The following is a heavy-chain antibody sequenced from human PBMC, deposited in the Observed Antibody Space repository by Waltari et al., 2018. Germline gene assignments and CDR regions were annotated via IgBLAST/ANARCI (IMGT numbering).Heavy chain of an antibody. J-gene: IGHJ4*02. V-gene: IGHV3-53*01. CDR2: FVCVGST. D-gene: IGHD3-22*01. Sequence: EVQLVESGGGLIQPGGSLRLSCAASGFTVSSNYMSWVRQAPGKGLEWVSVFVCVGSTYSPDSVKCPFTISRDNSKNTLYLQMNSLRAEDTAVYYCARDHYYDSSGLGYWGQGTLVTVSS. CDR3: ARDHYYDSSGLGY. CDR1: GFTVSSNY.